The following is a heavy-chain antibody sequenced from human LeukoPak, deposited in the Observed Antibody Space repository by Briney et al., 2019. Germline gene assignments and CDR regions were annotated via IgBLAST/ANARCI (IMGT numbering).Heavy chain of an antibody. V-gene: IGHV3-30*18. Sequence: GGSLRLSCEVSGFTFINYGMHWVRQAPGKGLEWVAVISYDGSDKYYTDSVKGRFTISRDNSKNTLFLQMNSLRAEDTALYYCAKDYGYCSTTSCPDNQQYHYYYYMDVWGKGTTVTVSS. CDR1: GFTFINYG. D-gene: IGHD2-2*01. J-gene: IGHJ6*03. CDR3: AKDYGYCSTTSCPDNQQYHYYYYMDV. CDR2: ISYDGSDK.